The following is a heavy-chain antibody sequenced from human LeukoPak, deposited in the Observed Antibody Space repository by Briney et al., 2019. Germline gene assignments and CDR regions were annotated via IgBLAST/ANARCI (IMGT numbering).Heavy chain of an antibody. V-gene: IGHV1-2*02. CDR2: INPNSGGT. D-gene: IGHD2-2*02. Sequence: GASVKVSCKASGYTFTGYYMHWVRQAPGQGLEWMGWINPNSGGTNYAQKFQGRVTMTRDTSISTAYMELSRLRSEDTAVYYCARGGGYCSSTSCYTGYYYYGMDVWGQGTTVTVSS. J-gene: IGHJ6*02. CDR3: ARGGGYCSSTSCYTGYYYYGMDV. CDR1: GYTFTGYY.